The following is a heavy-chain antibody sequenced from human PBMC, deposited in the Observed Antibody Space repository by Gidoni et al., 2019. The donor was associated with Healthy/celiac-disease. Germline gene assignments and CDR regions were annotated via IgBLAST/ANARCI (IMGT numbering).Heavy chain of an antibody. D-gene: IGHD3-22*01. Sequence: QVQLQESGPGLVKPSQTLSLTCTVSVGSISSGDYYWSWIRQPPGKGLEWIGYIYYSVSTYYNPSLKSRVTISVDTSKNQFSLKLSSVTAADTAVYYCAREGDYYDSSGYSATYYMDVWGKGTTVTVSS. CDR3: AREGDYYDSSGYSATYYMDV. CDR1: VGSISSGDYY. J-gene: IGHJ6*03. CDR2: IYYSVST. V-gene: IGHV4-30-4*01.